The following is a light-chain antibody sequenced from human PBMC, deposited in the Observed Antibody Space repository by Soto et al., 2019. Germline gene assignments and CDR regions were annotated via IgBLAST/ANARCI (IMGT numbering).Light chain of an antibody. CDR1: QSINSW. Sequence: DIQMTQSPSTLSASVGDRVTITCRASQSINSWLAWYQQKPVKAPKLLIYKASNLESGVPSRFSGSGSGTEFTLTISSLQPDDFATYYCQQYSSYPWTFGQGTKVEI. CDR2: KAS. V-gene: IGKV1-5*03. J-gene: IGKJ1*01. CDR3: QQYSSYPWT.